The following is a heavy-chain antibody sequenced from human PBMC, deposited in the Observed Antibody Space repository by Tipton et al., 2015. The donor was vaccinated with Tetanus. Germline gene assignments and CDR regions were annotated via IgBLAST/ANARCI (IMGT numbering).Heavy chain of an antibody. CDR1: GFIFNSYG. V-gene: IGHV3-33*01. J-gene: IGHJ4*02. Sequence: RSLRLSCATSGFIFNSYGIHRVRQAPGKGLEWVAVTWSHGGNIYYADSVKGRCAVSRDNSKNTVYLQMNSLRVEDTAVYYCARWGVLGLQHYLDYWGQGTLVTVSS. D-gene: IGHD1-1*01. CDR3: ARWGVLGLQHYLDY. CDR2: TWSHGGNI.